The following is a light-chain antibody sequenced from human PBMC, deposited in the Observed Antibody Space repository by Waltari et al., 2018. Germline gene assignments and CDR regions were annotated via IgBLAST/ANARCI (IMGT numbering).Light chain of an antibody. CDR1: QSISSW. CDR3: QQYSSYRA. J-gene: IGKJ1*01. CDR2: KAS. Sequence: DIQMTQSPSTLSASVGDRVTITCRASQSISSWLAWDQQEPGKAPNHLIYKASTLESGVPSRFSASGSGTEFTLTISSLQPEDFATYHCQQYSSYRAFGQGTTVEIK. V-gene: IGKV1-5*03.